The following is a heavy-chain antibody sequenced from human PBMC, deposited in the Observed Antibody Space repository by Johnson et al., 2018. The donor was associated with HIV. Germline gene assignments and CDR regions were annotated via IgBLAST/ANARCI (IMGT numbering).Heavy chain of an antibody. Sequence: QVQLVESGGGLVQPGRSLRLSCTASGFTFGDYAMSWVRQAPGKGLEWVAVIWYDGSNNYYADSVKGRFTISRDNSKKTLYLQMNSLRAEDTAVYYCAKDLSSSDLFDAFDIWGQGTMVTVSS. CDR1: GFTFGDYA. D-gene: IGHD6-6*01. CDR3: AKDLSSSDLFDAFDI. CDR2: IWYDGSNN. V-gene: IGHV3-33*06. J-gene: IGHJ3*02.